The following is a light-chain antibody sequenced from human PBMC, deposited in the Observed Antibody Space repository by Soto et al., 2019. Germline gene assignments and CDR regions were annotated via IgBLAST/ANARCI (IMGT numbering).Light chain of an antibody. CDR3: QQYDKLPPYT. CDR2: DAS. V-gene: IGKV1-33*01. J-gene: IGKJ2*01. Sequence: DIQMTQSPSSLSASVGDRVTITCRASQDIGNYLNWYQQTPGKAPRLLIYDASNLEIGVPSRFNASGSGTEFTFTITSLQQEYIANYYCQQYDKLPPYTFGRGTKLDIK. CDR1: QDIGNY.